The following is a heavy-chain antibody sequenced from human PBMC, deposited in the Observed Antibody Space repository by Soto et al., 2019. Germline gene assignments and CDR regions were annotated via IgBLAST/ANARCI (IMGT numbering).Heavy chain of an antibody. CDR1: GASLSSISYY. Sequence: PSETLSLTCTVSGASLSSISYYWGWIRQPPGKGLEWVGSIFFTGNIYYNPSLKSRVTISVDTSRNQFSLMVNSVTAADTAVYYCARAWSWNWFDPWGQGTLVTVSS. V-gene: IGHV4-39*02. J-gene: IGHJ5*02. D-gene: IGHD1-26*01. CDR2: IFFTGNI. CDR3: ARAWSWNWFDP.